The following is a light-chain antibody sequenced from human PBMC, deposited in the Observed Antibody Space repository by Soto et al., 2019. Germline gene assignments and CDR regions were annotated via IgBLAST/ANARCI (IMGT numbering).Light chain of an antibody. V-gene: IGLV1-44*01. J-gene: IGLJ2*01. Sequence: QAVVTQPPSASGTPGQTIAISCSGGSSNIGSHTVNWYQHLPGTAPRLLIYSNTQRPSGVPDRFSGSKSGTSASLAISGLQSEYEGDYYCAAWDDSLNGVVFGGGTKLTVL. CDR1: SSNIGSHT. CDR3: AAWDDSLNGVV. CDR2: SNT.